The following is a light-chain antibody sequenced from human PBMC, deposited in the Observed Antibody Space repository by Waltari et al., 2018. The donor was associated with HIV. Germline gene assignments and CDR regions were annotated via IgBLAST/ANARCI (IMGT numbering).Light chain of an antibody. CDR2: EVT. CDR1: SSAVGSSNN. Sequence: QSALAQPAYVSGSPGQSITISCTGTSSAVGSSNNVSWYQHHPGKAPKLMIYEVTSRPSGVSNRFSGSKSGNTASLTISGLQAEDEADYYCSSFTASGTQVFGGGTKLTVL. CDR3: SSFTASGTQV. J-gene: IGLJ3*02. V-gene: IGLV2-14*01.